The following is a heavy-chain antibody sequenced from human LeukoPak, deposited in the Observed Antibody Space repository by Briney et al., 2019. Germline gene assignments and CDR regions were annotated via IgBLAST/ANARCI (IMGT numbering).Heavy chain of an antibody. D-gene: IGHD3-9*01. CDR3: AKGLANYDILTGYLS. CDR1: GFTFSTYG. J-gene: IGHJ4*02. V-gene: IGHV3-30*02. Sequence: PGGSLRLSRAASGFTFSTYGMHWVRQAPGKGLEWVALIRYDGTKKYYADSVRGRFTISRDNSKNTLSLQMNSLRPEDTAVYYCAKGLANYDILTGYLSWGQGTLVTVSS. CDR2: IRYDGTKK.